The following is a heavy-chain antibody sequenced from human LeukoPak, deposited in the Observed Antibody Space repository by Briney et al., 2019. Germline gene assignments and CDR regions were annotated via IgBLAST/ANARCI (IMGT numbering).Heavy chain of an antibody. D-gene: IGHD3-16*02. J-gene: IGHJ4*02. CDR1: GLAFSAYK. V-gene: IGHV3-21*01. CDR2: ISSSSSYI. Sequence: GGSLRLSCAASGLAFSAYKMNWVRQAPGKGLEWVSSISSSSSYIYYADSVKGRFTISRDNAKNSLYLQMNSLRAEDTAVYYCASYPNFDYWGQGTLVTVSS. CDR3: ASYPNFDY.